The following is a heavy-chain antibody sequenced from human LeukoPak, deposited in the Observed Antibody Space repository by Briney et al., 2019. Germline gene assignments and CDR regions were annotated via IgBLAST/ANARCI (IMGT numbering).Heavy chain of an antibody. CDR2: IYYSGST. D-gene: IGHD3-3*01. V-gene: IGHV4-31*03. Sequence: PSETLSLTCTVSGGSISSGGYYWSWLRQHPGKGLEWIGYIYYSGSTYYNSSLKSRVTISVDTSKNQFSLKLSSVTAADTAVYYCARGIVIPVTIFGVGPDQTPEGHIDYWGQGTLVTVSS. CDR1: GGSISSGGYY. J-gene: IGHJ4*02. CDR3: ARGIVIPVTIFGVGPDQTPEGHIDY.